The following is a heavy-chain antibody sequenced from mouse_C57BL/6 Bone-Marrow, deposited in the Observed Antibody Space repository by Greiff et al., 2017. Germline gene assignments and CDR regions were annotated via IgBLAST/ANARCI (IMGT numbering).Heavy chain of an antibody. J-gene: IGHJ4*01. CDR1: GYTFTSYW. CDR3: ARRRGGYYYAMDY. CDR2: IHPNSGST. V-gene: IGHV1-64*01. Sequence: QVQLKQPGAELVKPGASVKLSCKASGYTFTSYWMHWVKQRPGQGLEWIGMIHPNSGSTNYNEKFKSKATLTVDKSSSTAYMQLSSLTSEDSAVYYCARRRGGYYYAMDYWGQGTSVTVSS.